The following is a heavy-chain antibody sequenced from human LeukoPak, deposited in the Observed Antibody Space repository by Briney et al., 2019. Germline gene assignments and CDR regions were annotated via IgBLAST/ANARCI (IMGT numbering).Heavy chain of an antibody. D-gene: IGHD3-10*01. CDR3: ARALQNDAFDI. CDR1: GFTCSSYS. V-gene: IGHV3-21*01. J-gene: IGHJ3*02. CDR2: ISSSSSYI. Sequence: GGSLRLSCAASGFTCSSYSMNWVRQAPGKGLEWVSSISSSSSYIYYADSVKGRFTISRDNAKNSLYLQMNSLRAEDTAVYYCARALQNDAFDIWGQGTMVTVSS.